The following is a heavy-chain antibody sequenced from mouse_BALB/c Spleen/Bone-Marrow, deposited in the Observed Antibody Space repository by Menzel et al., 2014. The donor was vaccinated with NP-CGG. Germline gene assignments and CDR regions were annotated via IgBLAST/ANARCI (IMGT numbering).Heavy chain of an antibody. CDR2: INPSTGYT. Sequence: VQLQQSGAELAKPGASVKMSCKASGYTFTSYWMHWVKQRPGQGLEWIGYINPSTGYTDYNQKFNDKATLTADKSSSTANMQLSSLTSKDSAVYYCARGNPLYAMDYWGQGTSVTVSS. J-gene: IGHJ4*01. V-gene: IGHV1-7*01. CDR1: GYTFTSYW. CDR3: ARGNPLYAMDY. D-gene: IGHD2-1*01.